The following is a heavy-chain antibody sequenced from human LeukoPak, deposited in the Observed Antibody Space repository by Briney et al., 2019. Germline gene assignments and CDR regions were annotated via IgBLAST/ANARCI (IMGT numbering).Heavy chain of an antibody. CDR3: ARGHDDYGDCYMDV. CDR1: GYTFTGYY. V-gene: IGHV1-2*02. J-gene: IGHJ4*02. Sequence: ASVKVSCKASGYTFTGYYMHWVRQDPGQGLEWMGRINPNSGVTNYAQKFQGRVTMTRDTSISTAYMELSRLRSDDTAVYYCARGHDDYGDCYMDVWGQGTLVTVSS. D-gene: IGHD2-21*01. CDR2: INPNSGVT.